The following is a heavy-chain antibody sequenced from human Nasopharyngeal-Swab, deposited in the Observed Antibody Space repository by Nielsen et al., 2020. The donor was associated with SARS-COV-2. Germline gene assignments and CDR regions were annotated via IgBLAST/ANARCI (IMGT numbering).Heavy chain of an antibody. CDR2: INHSGST. CDR1: GGSFSGYY. V-gene: IGHV4-34*01. Sequence: SETLSLTCAVCGGSFSGYYWSWIRQPPGKGLEWIGEINHSGSTNYNPSLKSRVTISVDTSKNQFSLKLSSVTAADTAVYYCARGEVGWFDPWGQGTLVTVSS. CDR3: ARGEVGWFDP. J-gene: IGHJ5*02.